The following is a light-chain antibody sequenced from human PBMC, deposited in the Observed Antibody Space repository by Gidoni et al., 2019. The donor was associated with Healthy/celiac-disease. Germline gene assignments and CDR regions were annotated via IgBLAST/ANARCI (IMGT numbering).Light chain of an antibody. CDR1: QSVSSY. V-gene: IGKV3-20*01. CDR2: GAS. CDR3: QQYGSSLALT. Sequence: DIVLTQSPGTLSLSPGERATLSCRASQSVSSYLAWYQQKLGQAPRLLIYGASSRATGIPDRFSGSGSGTDFTLTISRLEPEDFAVYYCQQYGSSLALTFGGGTKVEIK. J-gene: IGKJ4*01.